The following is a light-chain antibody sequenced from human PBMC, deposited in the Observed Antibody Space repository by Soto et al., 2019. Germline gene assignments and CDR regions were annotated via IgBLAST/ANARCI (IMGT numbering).Light chain of an antibody. J-gene: IGKJ2*01. CDR1: QIVSSSS. Sequence: EIVLTQSPGTLSLSPGERATLSCRASQIVSSSSLAWYQQKPGQAPRLLIYGASSRATGIPDRFSGSGSGTDFTLTISRLEPEDFAVYYCQQYGSSPPMYTFGQGTKVDIK. CDR2: GAS. V-gene: IGKV3-20*01. CDR3: QQYGSSPPMYT.